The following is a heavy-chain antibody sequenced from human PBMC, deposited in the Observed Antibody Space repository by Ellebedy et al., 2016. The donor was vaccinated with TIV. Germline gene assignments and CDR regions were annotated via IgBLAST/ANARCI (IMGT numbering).Heavy chain of an antibody. V-gene: IGHV4-39*07. CDR3: ARGSGNRYYYYYYMDV. CDR1: GGSISSSNYY. D-gene: IGHD4-23*01. Sequence: SETLSLXXTVTGGSISSSNYYWGWIRQSPGKVLEWIGSVAYRGSSDYNPSLKSRVSMSVDSSKNQFSLKLSSVTAADTAVYYCARGSGNRYYYYYYMDVWGKGTTVTVSS. J-gene: IGHJ6*03. CDR2: VAYRGSS.